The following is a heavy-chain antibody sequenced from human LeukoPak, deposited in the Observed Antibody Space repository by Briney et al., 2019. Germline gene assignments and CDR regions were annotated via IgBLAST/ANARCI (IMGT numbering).Heavy chain of an antibody. CDR2: ICGSCGNT. Sequence: GGSLRLSCAASGFTFSNYAMAWVRQAPGKGLQWVSTICGSCGNTHYADSVKGRFTISRDNSKNTLYLEMNSLRAEDTAAYFCTKDVGDVFWDYWGQGTLVTVPS. J-gene: IGHJ4*02. V-gene: IGHV3-23*01. CDR3: TKDVGDVFWDY. CDR1: GFTFSNYA. D-gene: IGHD3-3*01.